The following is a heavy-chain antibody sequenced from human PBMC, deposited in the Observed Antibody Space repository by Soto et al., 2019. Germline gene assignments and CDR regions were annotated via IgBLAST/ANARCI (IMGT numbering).Heavy chain of an antibody. CDR2: INPGSGVT. CDR3: ARHDSSGYYPFDY. V-gene: IGHV1-2*02. Sequence: ASVKVSCKASGYSFTKYHMHWVRQAPGQGLEWMGWINPGSGVTNQAQKFQGRVTMTRDTSITTTYMELNSLTSDDTAVYYCARHDSSGYYPFDYWGQGTLVTVSS. J-gene: IGHJ4*02. D-gene: IGHD3-22*01. CDR1: GYSFTKYH.